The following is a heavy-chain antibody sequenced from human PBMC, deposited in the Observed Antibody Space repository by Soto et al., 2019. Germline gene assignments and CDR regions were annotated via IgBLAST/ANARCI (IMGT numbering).Heavy chain of an antibody. Sequence: QAQVVQSGAEVRKPGSSVKLSCKASEGTFNSYAIAWVRQAPGQGLEWMGGIIPYYNTLNYAQKFQDRVTITANDSTNTVYMELSSLRSDDTAVYFCASGASRWYPYFFDSWAQGTLVTVSS. CDR3: ASGASRWYPYFFDS. V-gene: IGHV1-69*01. CDR1: EGTFNSYA. CDR2: IIPYYNTL. J-gene: IGHJ4*02. D-gene: IGHD6-13*01.